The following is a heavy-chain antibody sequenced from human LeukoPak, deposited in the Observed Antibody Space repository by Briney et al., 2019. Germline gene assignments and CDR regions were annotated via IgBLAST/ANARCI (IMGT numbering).Heavy chain of an antibody. J-gene: IGHJ4*02. V-gene: IGHV3-15*07. CDR2: IASKTDGGAT. CDR1: GLTVTDAW. CDR3: TTGIRGD. D-gene: IGHD3-10*01. Sequence: GGSLRLSCSASGLTVTDAWMNWVRQAPGEGLDWVGRIASKTDGGATDYAAPVKGRFTISRDDSKNTLNLQMNSLKTEDTAVYYCTTGIRGDWGQGTLVTVSS.